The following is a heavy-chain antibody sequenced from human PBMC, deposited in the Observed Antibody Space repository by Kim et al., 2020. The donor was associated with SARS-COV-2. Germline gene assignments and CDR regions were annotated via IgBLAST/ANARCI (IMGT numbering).Heavy chain of an antibody. CDR2: INANSGNP. J-gene: IGHJ6*03. V-gene: IGHV7-4-1*02. D-gene: IGHD2-21*01. CDR3: ARGSGDKYSLYYMDV. Sequence: ASVKVSCKASGYPFIGYAIHWVRQAPGQGLEWMGWINANSGNPTYAQGFTGRFVFSKDTSVSTTYLQISSLRSEDTAIYFCARGSGDKYSLYYMDVWGRGTTVTVSS. CDR1: GYPFIGYA.